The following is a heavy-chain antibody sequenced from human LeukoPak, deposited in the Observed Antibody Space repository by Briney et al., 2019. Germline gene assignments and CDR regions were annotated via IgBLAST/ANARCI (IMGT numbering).Heavy chain of an antibody. CDR2: INHSGST. CDR3: ARGGYSGYDSRRVLGEFDP. D-gene: IGHD5-12*01. J-gene: IGHJ5*02. Sequence: SESLSLTCAVYGGSFSGYYWSWIRQPPGKGLEWIGEINHSGSTNYNPSLKSRVTISVDTSKNQFSLKLSSVTAADTAVYYCARGGYSGYDSRRVLGEFDPWGQGTLVTVSS. V-gene: IGHV4-34*01. CDR1: GGSFSGYY.